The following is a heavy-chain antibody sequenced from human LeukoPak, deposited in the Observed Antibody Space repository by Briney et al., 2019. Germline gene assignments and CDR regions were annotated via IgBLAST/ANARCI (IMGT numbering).Heavy chain of an antibody. CDR1: GFSLSTSVMA. V-gene: IGHV2-70*11. CDR2: IDLDGWK. Sequence: SGRTRVNPTQPLTLTCAFSGFSLSTSVMAGGWIRQPPGKALEGLSRIDLDGWKYYSTSLKTRLTISKDASINPVVLTMTNMDPVDTAVYYCASTTVVAGNNWFDPWGQGTLVTVSS. CDR3: ASTTVVAGNNWFDP. D-gene: IGHD4-11*01. J-gene: IGHJ5*02.